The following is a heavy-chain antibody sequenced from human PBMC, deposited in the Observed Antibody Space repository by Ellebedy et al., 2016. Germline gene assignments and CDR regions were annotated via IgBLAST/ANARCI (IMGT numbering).Heavy chain of an antibody. D-gene: IGHD3-16*01. CDR1: GFTFSSYS. Sequence: GGSLRLXXAASGFTFSSYSMNWVRQAPGKGLEWVSSITSSSNYIYYADSVKGRFTISRDNAKNSLYLQMNSVRAEDTAVYYCARGVGGTSLSWFDPWGQGTLVTVSS. CDR2: ITSSSNYI. J-gene: IGHJ5*02. CDR3: ARGVGGTSLSWFDP. V-gene: IGHV3-21*01.